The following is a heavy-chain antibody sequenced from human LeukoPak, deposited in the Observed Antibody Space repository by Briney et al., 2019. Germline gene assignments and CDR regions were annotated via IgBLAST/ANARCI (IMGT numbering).Heavy chain of an antibody. V-gene: IGHV1-8*01. CDR2: MNPNSGNT. CDR1: GYTFTSYD. CDR3: ARVRSYYGSVTGKSYYFDY. Sequence: ASVKVSCTASGYTFTSYDINWVRQATGQGLEWMGWMNPNSGNTGYAQQFQGRVTMTRNTSISTAYMELSSLRSEDTAVYYCARVRSYYGSVTGKSYYFDYWGQGTLVTVSS. J-gene: IGHJ4*02. D-gene: IGHD3-10*01.